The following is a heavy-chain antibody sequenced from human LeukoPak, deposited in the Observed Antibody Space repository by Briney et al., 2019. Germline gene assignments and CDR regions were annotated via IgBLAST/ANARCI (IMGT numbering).Heavy chain of an antibody. Sequence: GGSLRLSCAASGFTFSAHAVSWVRQAPGKGLEWVSTITGSGDSTFYADSVKGRFTISRDNSKNTLYLQMNSLRAEDTAVYYCAKSRHCSSTSCYFDYWGQGTLVTVSS. CDR2: ITGSGDST. D-gene: IGHD2-2*01. J-gene: IGHJ4*02. CDR3: AKSRHCSSTSCYFDY. V-gene: IGHV3-23*01. CDR1: GFTFSAHA.